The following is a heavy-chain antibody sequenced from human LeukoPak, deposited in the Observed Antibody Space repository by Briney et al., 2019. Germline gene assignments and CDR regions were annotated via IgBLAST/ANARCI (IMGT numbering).Heavy chain of an antibody. D-gene: IGHD6-6*01. CDR1: GGSFSGYY. Sequence: PSETLSLTCAVYGGSFSGYYWSWIRQPPGKGLEWIGEINHSGSTNYNPSLKSRVTISVDTSKNQFSLKLSSVTAADTAVYYCARMSGSSSSCAIDYWGQGTPVTVSS. V-gene: IGHV4-34*01. CDR2: INHSGST. J-gene: IGHJ4*02. CDR3: ARMSGSSSSCAIDY.